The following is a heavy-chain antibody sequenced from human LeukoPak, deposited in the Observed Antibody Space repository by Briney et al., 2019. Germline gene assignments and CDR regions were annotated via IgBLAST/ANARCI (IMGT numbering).Heavy chain of an antibody. J-gene: IGHJ4*02. V-gene: IGHV3-64D*06. CDR1: GFTFSSYA. Sequence: GGSLRLSCSASGFTFSSYAMYWVRQAPGKGLEYVSAISHTGGSSYSASAEKGFFIITRDTSKSSLYLQMSSRTVEDVAWYVCVNSDYWSQGPLVSVSS. CDR2: ISHTGGSS. CDR3: VNSDY.